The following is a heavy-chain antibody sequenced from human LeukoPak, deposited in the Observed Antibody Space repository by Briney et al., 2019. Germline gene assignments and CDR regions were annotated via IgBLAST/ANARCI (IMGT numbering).Heavy chain of an antibody. CDR1: GGSFSGYY. V-gene: IGHV4-34*01. CDR3: ARNPHHDDDADEGFDY. CDR2: ISYTGNT. D-gene: IGHD3-16*01. Sequence: NSSETLSLTCAVYGGSFSGYYWGWIRQPPGKGLEWIGHISYTGNTYYNPSLKSRVTISVDSSKNQFSLNLSSVTAADTAIYYCARNPHHDDDADEGFDYWGQGTLVTVSS. J-gene: IGHJ4*02.